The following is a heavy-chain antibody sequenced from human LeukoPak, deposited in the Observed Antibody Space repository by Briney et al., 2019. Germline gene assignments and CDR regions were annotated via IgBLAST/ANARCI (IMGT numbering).Heavy chain of an antibody. V-gene: IGHV4-30-2*01. J-gene: IGHJ4*02. CDR2: IYHSGST. CDR3: ATRTLVVPAANRQIDY. Sequence: SETLSLTCTVSGGSISSGGYYWSWIRQPPGKGLEWIGYIYHSGSTYYNPSLKSRVTISVDRSKNQFSLKLSSVTAADTAVYYCATRTLVVPAANRQIDYWGQGTLVTVSS. D-gene: IGHD2-2*01. CDR1: GGSISSGGYY.